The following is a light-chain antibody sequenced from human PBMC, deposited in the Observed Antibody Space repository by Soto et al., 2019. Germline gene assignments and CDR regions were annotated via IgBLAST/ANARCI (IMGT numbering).Light chain of an antibody. CDR3: NSYAGRDNWI. CDR1: SSDVGGYNY. CDR2: EVN. J-gene: IGLJ2*01. V-gene: IGLV2-8*01. Sequence: QSVLTQPPSASGSPGQSVTISCTGTSSDVGGYNYVSWYQQYSGKAPKLILYEVNRRPSGVPDRFSGSKSGNTASLTVSGLHAEDEADYHCNSYAGRDNWIFGGGTKLTVL.